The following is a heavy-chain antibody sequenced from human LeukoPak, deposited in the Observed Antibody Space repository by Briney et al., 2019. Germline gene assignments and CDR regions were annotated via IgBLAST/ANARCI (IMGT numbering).Heavy chain of an antibody. V-gene: IGHV4-34*01. CDR1: GGSFSGYY. CDR3: ARESPGYSSGWYVFSDY. J-gene: IGHJ4*02. CDR2: INHSGST. Sequence: SETLSLTCAVHGGSFSGYYWSWIRQPPGKGLEWIGEINHSGSTNYNPSLKSRVTISVDTSKNQFSLKLSSVTAADTAVYYCARESPGYSSGWYVFSDYWGQGTLVTVSS. D-gene: IGHD6-19*01.